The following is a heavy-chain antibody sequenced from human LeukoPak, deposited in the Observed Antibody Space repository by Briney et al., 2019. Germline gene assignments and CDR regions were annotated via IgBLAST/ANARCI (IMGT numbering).Heavy chain of an antibody. Sequence: GGSLRLSCAASGFTFSSYAMSWVRQAPGKGLEWVSAISGSGGSTYYADSVKGRFTISRDNSKNTLYLQMNSLRAEDTAVYYCAKDPRYSSGGSCDRDYWGQGTLVTVSS. V-gene: IGHV3-23*01. J-gene: IGHJ4*02. CDR1: GFTFSSYA. D-gene: IGHD2-15*01. CDR3: AKDPRYSSGGSCDRDY. CDR2: ISGSGGST.